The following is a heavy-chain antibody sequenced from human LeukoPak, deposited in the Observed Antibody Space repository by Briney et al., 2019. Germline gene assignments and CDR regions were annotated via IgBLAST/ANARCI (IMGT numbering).Heavy chain of an antibody. J-gene: IGHJ6*03. D-gene: IGHD1-1*01. CDR2: IIPIFGTA. CDR3: ARDRISSPSGTPYYMDV. CDR1: GGTFSSYA. Sequence: GASVKVSCXASGGTFSSYAISWVRRAPGQGLEWMGRIIPIFGTANYAQKFQGRVTITTDESTSTSYVELSSLRSEDTAVYYCARDRISSPSGTPYYMDVWGKGTTVTVSS. V-gene: IGHV1-69*05.